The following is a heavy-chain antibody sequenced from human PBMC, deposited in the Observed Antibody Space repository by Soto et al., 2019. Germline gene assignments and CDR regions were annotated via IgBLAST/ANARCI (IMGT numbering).Heavy chain of an antibody. CDR2: IYHSGSA. CDR3: ARYNAASGTYYFDY. J-gene: IGHJ4*02. V-gene: IGHV4-30-2*01. Sequence: SETLSLTCAVSGGSISSGGYSCNWIRQQPGKGLEWIGYIYHSGSANYNPSLKSRVTISVDNSKNQFSLNLNSVTAADTAVYYCARYNAASGTYYFDYWGQGTLVTVSS. CDR1: GGSISSGGYS. D-gene: IGHD6-13*01.